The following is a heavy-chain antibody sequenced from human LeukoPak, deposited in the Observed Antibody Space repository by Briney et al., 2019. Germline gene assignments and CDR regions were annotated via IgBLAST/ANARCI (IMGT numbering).Heavy chain of an antibody. Sequence: GGSLRLSFAASGFTVSSNYISWVRQPPGRGLDWVSVIYSGGSTYYADSVKGRFTIPRDNSKNTLYLQMNSLRAEDTAVYYCAREAIYGDYVVDYWGQGTLVTVSS. CDR1: GFTVSSNY. CDR3: AREAIYGDYVVDY. V-gene: IGHV3-53*01. D-gene: IGHD4-17*01. J-gene: IGHJ4*02. CDR2: IYSGGST.